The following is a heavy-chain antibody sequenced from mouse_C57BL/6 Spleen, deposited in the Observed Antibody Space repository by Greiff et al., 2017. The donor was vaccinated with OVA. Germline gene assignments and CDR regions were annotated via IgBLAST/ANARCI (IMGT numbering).Heavy chain of an antibody. Sequence: VQLQQSGAELVKPGASVKLSCTASGFNLTDYYMHWVKQRTEQGLEWIGRIDPEDGATKYAPKFQGKANITADTSSNTAYQQLSSLSSEDTAVYYCARSRTGPDYWGKGTTLTVSA. CDR2: IDPEDGAT. CDR1: GFNLTDYY. V-gene: IGHV14-2*01. J-gene: IGHJ2*01. CDR3: ARSRTGPDY. D-gene: IGHD4-1*01.